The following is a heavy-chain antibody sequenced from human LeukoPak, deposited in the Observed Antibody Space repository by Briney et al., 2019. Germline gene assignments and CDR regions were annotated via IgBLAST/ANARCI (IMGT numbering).Heavy chain of an antibody. CDR1: GFTFSNYA. Sequence: PGGSLRLSCAASGFTFSNYAMHWVRQAPGKGLEWVSGISWNSGSIGYADSVKGRITISKDNAKNSLYLQMNSLRAEDTALYYCAKDRSGSYFGGIDYWGQGTLVTVSS. V-gene: IGHV3-9*01. CDR2: ISWNSGSI. D-gene: IGHD1-26*01. J-gene: IGHJ4*02. CDR3: AKDRSGSYFGGIDY.